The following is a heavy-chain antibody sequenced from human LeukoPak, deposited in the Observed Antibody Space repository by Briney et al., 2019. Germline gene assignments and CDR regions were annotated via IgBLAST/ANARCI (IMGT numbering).Heavy chain of an antibody. V-gene: IGHV1-18*01. CDR1: GYTFTSYG. Sequence: ASVEVSCKTSGYTFTSYGISWVRQAPGQGLEWMGWISAYNGNTDYAQRLQGRVTMTTDTSTNTAYMSLRSLRSDDTAVYYCARGVEYYTSGSYFDYWGQGTLVTVSS. D-gene: IGHD3-10*01. J-gene: IGHJ4*02. CDR3: ARGVEYYTSGSYFDY. CDR2: ISAYNGNT.